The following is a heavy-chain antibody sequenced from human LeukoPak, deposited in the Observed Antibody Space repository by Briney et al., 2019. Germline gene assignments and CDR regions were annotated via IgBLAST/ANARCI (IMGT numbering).Heavy chain of an antibody. J-gene: IGHJ4*02. Sequence: GGSLRLSCAASGFTFSSYALHWVRQAPGKGLEWVAVISFDGRNSYYADSVKGRFTISRDNSKNTLYLQVDSLKTEDTAVYYCAKDDAGLPDYWGQGTLVAVSS. CDR1: GFTFSSYA. D-gene: IGHD2-15*01. CDR2: ISFDGRNS. V-gene: IGHV3-30*04. CDR3: AKDDAGLPDY.